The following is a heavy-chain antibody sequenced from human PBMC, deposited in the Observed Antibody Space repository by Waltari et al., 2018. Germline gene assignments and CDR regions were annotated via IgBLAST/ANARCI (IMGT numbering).Heavy chain of an antibody. CDR3: AKGFTRPRGMDV. CDR2: ISGSGGST. CDR1: GFTFSSYA. D-gene: IGHD3-10*01. J-gene: IGHJ6*02. V-gene: IGHV3-23*01. Sequence: EVQLLESGGGLVQPGGSLRLSCAASGFTFSSYAMGWVRQAPGKGLEWVSAISGSGGSTYYADSVKGRFTISRDNSKNTLYLQMNSLRAEDTAVYYCAKGFTRPRGMDVWGQGTTVTVSS.